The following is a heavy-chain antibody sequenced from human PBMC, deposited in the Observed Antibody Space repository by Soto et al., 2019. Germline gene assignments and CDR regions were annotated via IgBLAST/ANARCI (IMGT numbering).Heavy chain of an antibody. CDR3: AHNEDSDSPHY. J-gene: IGHJ4*02. Sequence: SGTTLVNPTQTLTLTFTFPGFSLSTIGVGVGWIRQPPGKALEWLALIYWNDDKRYSPSLKSRLTITKVTSKNQVILTMTNMDPVDTATYYCAHNEDSDSPHYWGQGTLVTVS. CDR1: GFSLSTIGVG. V-gene: IGHV2-5*01. D-gene: IGHD2-21*02. CDR2: IYWNDDK.